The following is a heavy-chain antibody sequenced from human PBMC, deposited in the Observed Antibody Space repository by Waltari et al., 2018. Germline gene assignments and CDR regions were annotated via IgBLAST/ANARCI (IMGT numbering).Heavy chain of an antibody. J-gene: IGHJ5*02. CDR1: GFTFSNYW. CDR3: VRDWGYDSVGHHYVGWFDP. D-gene: IGHD3-22*01. CDR2: INNDGTTT. V-gene: IGHV3-74*01. Sequence: EVQLVESGGGLVQPGGSLRLSCVASGFTFSNYWMHWVRQAPGKGLVWVSRINNDGTTTTYADSVTGRFTISRDNAKNTLYLQMSSLKAEDTAIYYCVRDWGYDSVGHHYVGWFDPWGQGTRVTVSS.